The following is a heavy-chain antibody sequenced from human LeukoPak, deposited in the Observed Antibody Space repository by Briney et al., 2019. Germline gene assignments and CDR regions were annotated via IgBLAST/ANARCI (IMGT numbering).Heavy chain of an antibody. CDR2: IIVGSGAT. Sequence: VASVKVSCKASGFTSTNFAVQWVRQARGQRLEWIGWIIVGSGATKCAQDFQERVTITRDLSTSTLYMELRSLTSEDTAVYYCAADLSNPRMGASYLDSWGQGTLVTVSS. CDR3: AADLSNPRMGASYLDS. D-gene: IGHD3-16*01. V-gene: IGHV1-58*01. CDR1: GFTSTNFA. J-gene: IGHJ4*02.